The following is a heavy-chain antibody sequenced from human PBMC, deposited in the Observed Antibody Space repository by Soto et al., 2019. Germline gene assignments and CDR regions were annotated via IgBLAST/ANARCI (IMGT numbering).Heavy chain of an antibody. CDR2: IIPIFGTA. V-gene: IGHV1-69*13. Sequence: SLKVSCKASGGTFSSYAISWVRHAPGQGLEWIGGIIPIFGTANYAQKLQGRVRSSEDESTSKAYMELSSLRSEDTAVYYCARGVYGDFLDYWGQRTLVTVCS. J-gene: IGHJ4*02. CDR3: ARGVYGDFLDY. CDR1: GGTFSSYA. D-gene: IGHD4-17*01.